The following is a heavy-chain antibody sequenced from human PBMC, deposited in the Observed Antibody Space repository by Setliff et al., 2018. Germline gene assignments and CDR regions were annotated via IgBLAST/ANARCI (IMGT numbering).Heavy chain of an antibody. CDR2: ISNDDTKK. CDR3: ARDRGSGSYFLRYFDY. V-gene: IGHV3-30*03. CDR1: GFTFSPYI. J-gene: IGHJ4*02. Sequence: SLRLSCAASGFTFSPYIIHWVRQAPGKGLEWVALISNDDTKKYFADSVKGRFTISRDNSKNTLYLQMNSLRAEDTAVYYCARDRGSGSYFLRYFDYWGQGTLVTVSS. D-gene: IGHD1-26*01.